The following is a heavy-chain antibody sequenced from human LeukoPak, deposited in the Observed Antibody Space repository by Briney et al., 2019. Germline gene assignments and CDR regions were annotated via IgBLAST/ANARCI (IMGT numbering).Heavy chain of an antibody. V-gene: IGHV3-7*01. Sequence: AGGSLRLSCAASGFTFSTYWMSWVRQAPGKGLEWAANIKQDGSEKYYVDSVKGRFTISRDNAKNSLYLQMNSLRAEDTAVYYCASGVVPAALYLDYWGQGTLVTVSS. CDR2: IKQDGSEK. CDR3: ASGVVPAALYLDY. J-gene: IGHJ4*02. D-gene: IGHD2-2*01. CDR1: GFTFSTYW.